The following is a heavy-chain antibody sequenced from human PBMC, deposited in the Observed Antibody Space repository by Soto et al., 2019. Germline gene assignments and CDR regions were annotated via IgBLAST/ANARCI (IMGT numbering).Heavy chain of an antibody. J-gene: IGHJ5*02. D-gene: IGHD3-3*01. V-gene: IGHV4-59*01. CDR2: IYYSGST. CDR1: GGSISSYY. CDR3: ARGPGRYDFWSGYYAYDP. Sequence: SETLSLTCTVSGGSISSYYWSWIRQPPGKGLEWIGYIYYSGSTNYNPSLKSRVTISVDTSKNQFSLKLSSVTAADTAVYYCARGPGRYDFWSGYYAYDPWGQGTLVTVSP.